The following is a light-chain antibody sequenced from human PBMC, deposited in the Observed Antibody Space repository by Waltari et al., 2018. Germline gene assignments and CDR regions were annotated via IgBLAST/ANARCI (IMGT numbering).Light chain of an antibody. J-gene: IGLJ3*02. CDR1: NNNLRDQG. V-gene: IGLV10-54*01. CDR2: RNN. CDR3: SAWDSSLRVWV. Sequence: QAGLTQPPSVSKDLRQTATLTCTGNNNNLRDQGATWLQQQQGHPPKLLSYRNNNRPAGISERLSASRSGKTASLTITGRQPEDEADYYCSAWDSSLRVWVFGGGTKLTVL.